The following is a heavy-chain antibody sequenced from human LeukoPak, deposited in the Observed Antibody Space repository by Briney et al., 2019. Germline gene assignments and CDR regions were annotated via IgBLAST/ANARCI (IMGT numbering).Heavy chain of an antibody. CDR3: AREFDYVWGSYRYNWFDP. V-gene: IGHV1-69*05. CDR2: IIPIFGTA. CDR1: GGTFSSYA. J-gene: IGHJ5*02. Sequence: SVKVSCKASGGTFSSYAISWVRQAPGQGLEWMGRIIPIFGTANYAQKFQGRVTITTDESTSTAYMELSSLRSDDTAVYYCAREFDYVWGSYRYNWFDPWGQGTLVTVSS. D-gene: IGHD3-16*02.